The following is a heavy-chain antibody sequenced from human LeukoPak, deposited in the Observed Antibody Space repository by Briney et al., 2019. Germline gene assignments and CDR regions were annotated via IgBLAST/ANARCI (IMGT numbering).Heavy chain of an antibody. D-gene: IGHD2-2*01. J-gene: IGHJ4*02. CDR3: ASQREPAAPFDY. V-gene: IGHV4-59*01. CDR1: GGFISSYY. Sequence: SETLSLTCTVSGGFISSYYWSWIRQPPGKGLEWIGYIYYSGSTNYNPSLKSRVTISVDTSKNQFSLKLSSVTAADTAVYYCASQREPAAPFDYWGQGTLVTVSS. CDR2: IYYSGST.